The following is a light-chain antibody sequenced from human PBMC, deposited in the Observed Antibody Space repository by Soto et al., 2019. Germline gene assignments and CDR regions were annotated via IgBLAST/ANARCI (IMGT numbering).Light chain of an antibody. CDR2: EVT. V-gene: IGLV2-8*01. J-gene: IGLJ2*01. CDR3: SSYAGSNNLL. Sequence: QSVLTQPPSASGSPGQSVTISCTGTSSDVGGYDYVSWYQHHPGKAPKLMIYEVTQRPSGVPDRFSGAKSGNTASLTVSGLQAEDEADYYCSSYAGSNNLLFGGGTQLTVL. CDR1: SSDVGGYDY.